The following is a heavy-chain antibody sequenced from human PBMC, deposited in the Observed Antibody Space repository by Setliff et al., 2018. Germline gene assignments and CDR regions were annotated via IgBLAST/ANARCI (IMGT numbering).Heavy chain of an antibody. CDR1: GFTFISYA. CDR3: VIDPWGSGAYVGDY. Sequence: GGSLRLSCAASGFTFISYAMSWVRQAPGRGLEWVSTINGPGGSTTYANSVKGRFTISRDNSKNTLYLQVNSLRAEDTAVYYCVIDPWGSGAYVGDYWGQGTLVTVSS. CDR2: INGPGGST. V-gene: IGHV3-23*01. J-gene: IGHJ4*02. D-gene: IGHD3-10*01.